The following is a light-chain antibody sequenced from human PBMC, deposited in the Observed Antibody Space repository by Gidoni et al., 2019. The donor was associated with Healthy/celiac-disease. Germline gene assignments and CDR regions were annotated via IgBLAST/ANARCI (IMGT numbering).Light chain of an antibody. CDR2: WAS. CDR1: QSVLYRSNNKNY. CDR3: QQYYSTPRT. Sequence: DIVMTQSPDSLAVSLGERDTINCKSSQSVLYRSNNKNYLAWYQQKPGQPPKLLIYWASTRESGVPDRFSGSGSVTDFTLAISSLQAEDVAVYYCQQYYSTPRTFGQGTKVEIK. V-gene: IGKV4-1*01. J-gene: IGKJ1*01.